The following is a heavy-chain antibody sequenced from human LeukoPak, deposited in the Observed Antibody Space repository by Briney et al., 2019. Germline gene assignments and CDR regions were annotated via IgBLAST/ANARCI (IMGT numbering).Heavy chain of an antibody. Sequence: SETLSLTCSVSGAAISRYYWSWIRQSPGKGLEWLGYMSYIGNTNYNPSLKSRVTISLDTSRNQFSLKLSSVTAADTAVYYCARSRRGSSGWFDYWGQGTLVTVSS. D-gene: IGHD6-19*01. CDR2: MSYIGNT. CDR1: GAAISRYY. V-gene: IGHV4-59*01. J-gene: IGHJ5*01. CDR3: ARSRRGSSGWFDY.